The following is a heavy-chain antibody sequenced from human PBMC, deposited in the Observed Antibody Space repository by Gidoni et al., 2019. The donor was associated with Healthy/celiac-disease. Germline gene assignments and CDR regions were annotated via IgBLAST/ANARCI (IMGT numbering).Heavy chain of an antibody. D-gene: IGHD6-19*01. CDR2: IDPNDSYP. CDR1: GDSFTSYW. Sequence: EVQLVQSGAEGKKPGESLRISRKGSGDSFTSYWISWVRQMPGKGLEWMGRIDPNDSYPNYSPSFQGHVTISADKSISTAYLQWSSLKASDTAMYYCAKSQWGEYYFDYWGQGTLVTVSS. CDR3: AKSQWGEYYFDY. V-gene: IGHV5-10-1*03. J-gene: IGHJ4*02.